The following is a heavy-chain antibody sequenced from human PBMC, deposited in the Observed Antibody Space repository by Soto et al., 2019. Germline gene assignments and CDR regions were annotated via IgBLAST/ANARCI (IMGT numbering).Heavy chain of an antibody. CDR1: GYRFTSYW. CDR2: IYPSDSDT. Sequence: PGESLKISCQGSGYRFTSYWIGWVRQKPGKGLEWMGIIYPSDSDTRYSPSFQGQVTISADKSISTAYLQWSSLKASDTAMYYCARPYCSGGSCFWGQGTLVTVSS. D-gene: IGHD2-15*01. V-gene: IGHV5-51*01. J-gene: IGHJ4*02. CDR3: ARPYCSGGSCF.